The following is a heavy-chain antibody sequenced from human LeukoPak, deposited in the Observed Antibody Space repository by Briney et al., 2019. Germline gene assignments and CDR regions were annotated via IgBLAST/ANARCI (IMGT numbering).Heavy chain of an antibody. CDR2: ISSSGTTI. Sequence: GGSLRLSCAASGFTFSSYEMNWVRQTPGKGLEWVSYISSSGTTIYYADSVKGRFTISRDNAKNSLYLQMNSLRAEDTAVYYCVRDEVAVAGIYYFDYWGQGTLVTVSS. J-gene: IGHJ4*02. D-gene: IGHD6-19*01. V-gene: IGHV3-48*03. CDR3: VRDEVAVAGIYYFDY. CDR1: GFTFSSYE.